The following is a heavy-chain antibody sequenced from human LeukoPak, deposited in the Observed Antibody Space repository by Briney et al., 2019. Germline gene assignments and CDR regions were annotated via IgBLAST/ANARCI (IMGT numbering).Heavy chain of an antibody. J-gene: IGHJ4*02. CDR2: FYSTGST. Sequence: SETLSLTCTVSGGSISSYYWTWVRQPAGKGLEWIGRFYSTGSTNYNPSLKGRVTMSVDTSKNQFSLKLSSVTAADTAVYYCARDQYSGSLDYWGQGTLVTVSS. CDR3: ARDQYSGSLDY. V-gene: IGHV4-4*07. CDR1: GGSISSYY. D-gene: IGHD1-26*01.